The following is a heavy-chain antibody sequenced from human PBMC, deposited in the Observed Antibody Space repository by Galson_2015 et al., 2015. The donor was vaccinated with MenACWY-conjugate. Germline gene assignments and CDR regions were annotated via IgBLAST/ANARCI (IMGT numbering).Heavy chain of an antibody. D-gene: IGHD3-22*01. CDR1: GFTFSSYA. CDR2: ISSNGGST. J-gene: IGHJ4*02. V-gene: IGHV3-64D*06. CDR3: VKVTGYYYDSSGYYYGYYFDY. Sequence: SLRLSCAASGFTFSSYAMHWVRQAPGKGLEYVSAISSNGGSTYYADSVKGRFTISRDNSKNTLYLQMSSLRAEDTAVYYCVKVTGYYYDSSGYYYGYYFDYWGQGTLVTVSS.